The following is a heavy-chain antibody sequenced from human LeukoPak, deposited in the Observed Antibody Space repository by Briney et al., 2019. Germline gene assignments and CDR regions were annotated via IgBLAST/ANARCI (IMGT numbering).Heavy chain of an antibody. CDR3: AVAPGDY. CDR1: GYTFTDYY. Sequence: ASVKVSCKASGYTFTDYYMHWVRQAPGQGLEWMGWINPNSDYTFYAQKFQGRVTLTRDTSISTVYMELTTLTSDDTAVYYYAVAPGDYWGQGTLVSVSA. D-gene: IGHD2-21*01. J-gene: IGHJ4*02. V-gene: IGHV1-2*02. CDR2: INPNSDYT.